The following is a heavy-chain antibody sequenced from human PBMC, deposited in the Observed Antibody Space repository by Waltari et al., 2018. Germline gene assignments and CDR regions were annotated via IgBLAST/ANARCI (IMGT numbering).Heavy chain of an antibody. CDR1: GFTFRNYG. J-gene: IGHJ4*02. D-gene: IGHD3-10*01. Sequence: EVQLVESGGALLQPGGSLTLSCPASGFTFRNYGMSWVRQAPGKGLEWVARIRASGGDLAYADSVEGRLIISRDNSKSTVYLQMNSLRVDDTAVYYCARSIFRGVTAPDYWGQGTLVTVSS. CDR3: ARSIFRGVTAPDY. CDR2: IRASGGDL. V-gene: IGHV3-23*04.